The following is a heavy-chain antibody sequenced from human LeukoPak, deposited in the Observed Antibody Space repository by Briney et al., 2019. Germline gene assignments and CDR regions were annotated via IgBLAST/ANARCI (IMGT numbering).Heavy chain of an antibody. V-gene: IGHV1-3*03. CDR1: GYTFTSYA. Sequence: ASVKVSCKASGYTFTSYAMHWVRQAPGQRPEWMGWINAGNGNTKYSQEFQGRVTITRDISASTAYMELSSLRSEDMAVYYCARDGPPNAFDIWGQGTMVTVSS. CDR2: INAGNGNT. J-gene: IGHJ3*02. CDR3: ARDGPPNAFDI.